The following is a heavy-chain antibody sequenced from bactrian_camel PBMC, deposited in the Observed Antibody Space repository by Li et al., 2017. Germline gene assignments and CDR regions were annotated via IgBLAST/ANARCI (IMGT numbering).Heavy chain of an antibody. CDR3: AAAALSLDQSRRSAVCS. Sequence: HVQLVESGGGSVQAGGSLRLPCAHSDHTYSTNCMGWFRQAPGKKGEGVAAIDSAGTTSYADSVKGRFTISQDNDKNTMYLQMSSLRPEDTAMYYCAAAALSLDQSRRSAVCSRGQGTQVTVS. CDR1: DHTYSTNC. V-gene: IGHV3S53*01. J-gene: IGHJ6*01. CDR2: IDSAGTT.